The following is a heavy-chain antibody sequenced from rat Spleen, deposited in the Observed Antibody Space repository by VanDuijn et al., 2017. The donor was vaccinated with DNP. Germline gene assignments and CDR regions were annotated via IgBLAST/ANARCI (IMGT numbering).Heavy chain of an antibody. J-gene: IGHJ2*01. V-gene: IGHV2-6*01. CDR3: YGGGY. CDR1: GFSLTSNS. CDR2: ISNGGYT. D-gene: IGHD1-11*01. Sequence: QVQLKESGPGLVQPSQFLSLTCTVSGFSLTSNSVHWVRQPPGKGLEWIAAISNGGYTYYNSVIKSRLSISWDTSKSQVFLKMHSLQTEDTAMYFCYGGGYWGQGVMVTVSS.